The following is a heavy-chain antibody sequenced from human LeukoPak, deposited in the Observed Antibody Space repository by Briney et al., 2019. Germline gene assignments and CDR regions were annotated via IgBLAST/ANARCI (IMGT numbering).Heavy chain of an antibody. V-gene: IGHV4-4*07. Sequence: SETLSLTCSVSSDSITNYYWSWIRQPAGKLLEWIGRIYSSGSTDYNPSLKSRVSMSVDTSKNQFSLKLTSVTAADTALYYCARGYKPASGKDGAFDIWGQGTLVTVSS. CDR3: ARGYKPASGKDGAFDI. D-gene: IGHD6-13*01. CDR2: IYSSGST. CDR1: SDSITNYY. J-gene: IGHJ3*02.